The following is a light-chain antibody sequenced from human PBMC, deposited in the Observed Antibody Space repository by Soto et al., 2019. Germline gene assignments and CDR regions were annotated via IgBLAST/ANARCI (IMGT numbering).Light chain of an antibody. CDR2: GAS. J-gene: IGKJ2*01. V-gene: IGKV3-20*01. CDR1: QSVSSSY. Sequence: EIVLTQSPGTLSLSPGERATLPCRASQSVSSSYLAWYQQKPGQAPRLLIYGASSRATGIPDRFSGSGSGTDFTLTISRLEPEDFAVYYCQQYGSSPYTLGQGTKLEIK. CDR3: QQYGSSPYT.